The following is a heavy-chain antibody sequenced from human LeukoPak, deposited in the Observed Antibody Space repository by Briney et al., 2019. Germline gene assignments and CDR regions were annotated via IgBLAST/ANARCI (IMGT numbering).Heavy chain of an antibody. CDR3: ARESRITMIVVVISNWFDP. V-gene: IGHV3-48*03. Sequence: PGGSLRLSCAASGFTFSSYEMNWVRQAPGKGLEWVSYISSSGSTIYYADSVKGRFTISRDNAKNSLYLQMNSLRAEDTAVYYCARESRITMIVVVISNWFDPWGQGTLVTVSS. CDR2: ISSSGSTI. CDR1: GFTFSSYE. D-gene: IGHD3-22*01. J-gene: IGHJ5*02.